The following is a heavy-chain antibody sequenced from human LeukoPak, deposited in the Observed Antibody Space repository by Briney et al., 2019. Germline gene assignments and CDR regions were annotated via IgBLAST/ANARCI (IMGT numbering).Heavy chain of an antibody. J-gene: IGHJ4*02. CDR1: GFTFTSYA. V-gene: IGHV3-23*01. CDR2: ISYSGGTT. Sequence: PGGSLRLSCASSGFTFTSYAVSWVRQAPGKGLEWVSTISYSGGTTYHTDSVKGRFTISRDISKNTLYLQMNSLRAEDTAVYYCARDWGIDYWGQGTLVTVSS. D-gene: IGHD7-27*01. CDR3: ARDWGIDY.